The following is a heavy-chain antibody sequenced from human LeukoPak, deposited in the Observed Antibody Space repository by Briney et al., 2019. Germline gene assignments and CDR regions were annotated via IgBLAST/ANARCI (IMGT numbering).Heavy chain of an antibody. CDR1: GFTVSSNY. Sequence: GGSLRLSCAAPGFTVSSNYMSWVRQAPGKGLEWVSVIYSGGSTYYADSVKGRFTISRDNSKNTLYLQMNSLRAEDTAVYYCASGSGSYRTPYYYMDVWGTGTTVTASS. J-gene: IGHJ6*03. D-gene: IGHD3-10*01. CDR3: ASGSGSYRTPYYYMDV. V-gene: IGHV3-53*01. CDR2: IYSGGST.